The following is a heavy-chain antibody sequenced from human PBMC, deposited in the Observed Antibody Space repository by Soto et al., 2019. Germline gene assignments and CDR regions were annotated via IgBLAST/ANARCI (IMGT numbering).Heavy chain of an antibody. CDR3: AHSPWGAAPDY. V-gene: IGHV2-5*01. D-gene: IGHD6-6*01. CDR1: GFSLSARGVG. J-gene: IGHJ4*02. CDR2: IYWNDDK. Sequence: QITLKESGPPLVKPTQTLTLTCSLSGFSLSARGVGVSWIRQPPGKALEWLAIIYWNDDKRYSPSQKNRLTVTKDTSKNQVVLTMTNMDPVDTARYYCAHSPWGAAPDYWGQGTLVTVSS.